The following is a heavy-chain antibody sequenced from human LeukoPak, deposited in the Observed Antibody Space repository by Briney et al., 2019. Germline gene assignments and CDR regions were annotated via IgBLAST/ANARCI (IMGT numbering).Heavy chain of an antibody. V-gene: IGHV4-39*01. CDR1: GVSVNTRVYY. J-gene: IGHJ5*02. CDR2: VFSRGDT. Sequence: SETLSLTCTVSGVSVNTRVYYWNWIRHSPGKGLEWIGDVFSRGDTYFNPSFRSRATMSIDTSVNQFSLTLTSVTAADTAIYYCARHPARSNWFDPWGQGILVTVSS. CDR3: ARHPARSNWFDP.